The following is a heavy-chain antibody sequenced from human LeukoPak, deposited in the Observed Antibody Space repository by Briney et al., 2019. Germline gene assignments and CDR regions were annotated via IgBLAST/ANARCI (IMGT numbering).Heavy chain of an antibody. CDR3: ARALGSSSNR. CDR2: IYTSGST. Sequence: SETLPLTCTVSGGSINNYHWNWIRQPAGKGLEWIGHIYTSGSTDYNPSLKSRVTISQDKSKDQFSLELTSLTAADTAVYYCARALGSSSNRWGQGTLVTVSS. D-gene: IGHD6-13*01. V-gene: IGHV4-4*07. CDR1: GGSINNYH. J-gene: IGHJ4*02.